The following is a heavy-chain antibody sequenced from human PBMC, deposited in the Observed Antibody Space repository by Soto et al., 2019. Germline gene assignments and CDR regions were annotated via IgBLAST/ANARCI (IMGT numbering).Heavy chain of an antibody. CDR3: AREVTIFGVVIIPQYYFDY. D-gene: IGHD3-3*01. CDR1: GYTFTSYY. CDR2: INPNGGGT. J-gene: IGHJ4*02. V-gene: IGHV1-46*01. Sequence: GASVKVSCKASGYTFTSYYMHWVRQAPGQGLEWMGWINPNGGGTSYAQKFQGRVTMTRDTSTSTVYMELSSLRSEDTAVYYCAREVTIFGVVIIPQYYFDYWGQGTLVTVSS.